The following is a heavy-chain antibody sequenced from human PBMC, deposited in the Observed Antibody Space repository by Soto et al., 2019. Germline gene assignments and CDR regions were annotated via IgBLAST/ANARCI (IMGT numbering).Heavy chain of an antibody. CDR3: ARVDTSMVNSFDY. D-gene: IGHD5-18*01. CDR2: THYSGST. V-gene: IGHV4-31*03. J-gene: IGHJ4*02. CDR1: GGSISSGSYF. Sequence: QVQLQESGPGLVRPSQTLSVTCTVSGGSISSGSYFWTWIRQHPGKGLEWMGYTHYSGSTFYNPSLKSRLTISADTSKNQVSLTLKSVTAADTAVYYCARVDTSMVNSFDYWGQGILVAVSS.